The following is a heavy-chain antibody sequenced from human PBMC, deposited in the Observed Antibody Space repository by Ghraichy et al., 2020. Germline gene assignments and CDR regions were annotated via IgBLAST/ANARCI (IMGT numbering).Heavy chain of an antibody. V-gene: IGHV4-4*07. CDR3: ARDAQTGRPFDF. J-gene: IGHJ4*02. CDR1: GGSISSYY. CDR2: IYTSGST. Sequence: SQTLSLTCTVSGGSISSYYWTWIRQPAGKGLEWIGRIYTSGSTNYNPSLKSRITMSVDTSKNQFYLNLTSVTAADTAVYYCARDAQTGRPFDFWGQGTLVTVSS.